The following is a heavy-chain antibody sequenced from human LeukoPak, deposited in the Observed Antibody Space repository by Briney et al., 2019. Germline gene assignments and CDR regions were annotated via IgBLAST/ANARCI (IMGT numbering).Heavy chain of an antibody. V-gene: IGHV4-59*01. CDR1: GGSISSYY. Sequence: PSETLSLTCTVPGGSISSYYWSWIRQPPGKGLEWIGYIYYSGSTNYNPSLKSRVTISVDTSKNQFSLKLSSVTAADTAVYYCARLATRDYFDYWGQGTLVTVSS. CDR2: IYYSGST. CDR3: ARLATRDYFDY. J-gene: IGHJ4*02. D-gene: IGHD6-6*01.